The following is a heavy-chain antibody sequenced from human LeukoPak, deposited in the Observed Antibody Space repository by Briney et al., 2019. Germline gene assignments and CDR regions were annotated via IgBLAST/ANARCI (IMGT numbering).Heavy chain of an antibody. Sequence: GGSLRLSCAASGFTFSSYGMHWVRQAPGKGLEWVAFIRYDGSNKYYADSVKGRFTISRDNSKNTLYLQMNSLRAEDTAVYYCARQWSYCSSTSCYRGDFDNWGQGTLVTVSS. CDR3: ARQWSYCSSTSCYRGDFDN. CDR2: IRYDGSNK. D-gene: IGHD2-2*02. V-gene: IGHV3-30*02. J-gene: IGHJ4*02. CDR1: GFTFSSYG.